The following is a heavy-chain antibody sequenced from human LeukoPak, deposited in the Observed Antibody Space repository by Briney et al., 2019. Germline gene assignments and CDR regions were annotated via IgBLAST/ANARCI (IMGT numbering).Heavy chain of an antibody. CDR2: FDPEDGGT. CDR1: GYTLTELS. J-gene: IGHJ4*02. V-gene: IGHV1-24*01. CDR3: ATAPRVIVGATTDY. Sequence: ASVKVSCKVSGYTLTELSMHWVRQAPGKGLEWMGGFDPEDGGTIYAQKFQGRVTMTEDTSTDTAYMELSSLRSEDTAVYYCATAPRVIVGATTDYWGQGTLVTVSS. D-gene: IGHD1-26*01.